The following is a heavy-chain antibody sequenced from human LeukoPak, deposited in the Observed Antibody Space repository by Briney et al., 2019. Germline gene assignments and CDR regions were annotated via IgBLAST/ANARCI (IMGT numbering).Heavy chain of an antibody. CDR2: IYTSGST. V-gene: IGHV4-59*10. J-gene: IGHJ3*02. D-gene: IGHD3-3*01. CDR3: ARGYDFWSGYNDAFDI. CDR1: GGSFSGYY. Sequence: SATLSLTCAVYGGSFSGYYWSWIRQPPGKGLEWIGRIYTSGSTNYNPSLKSRVTMSVDTSKNQFSLKLSSVTAADTAMYYCARGYDFWSGYNDAFDIWGQGTMVTVSS.